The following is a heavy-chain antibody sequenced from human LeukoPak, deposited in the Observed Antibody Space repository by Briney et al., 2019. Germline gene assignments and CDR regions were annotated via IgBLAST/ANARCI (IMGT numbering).Heavy chain of an antibody. Sequence: GGSLRLSCAASGLTFIIYAMRLGGQAPGKGLEWVAVISYDGSNKYYADSVKGRFTISRDNSKNTLYLQMNSLRAEDTAVYYCARDLGNGMDVWGQGTTVTVSS. CDR3: ARDLGNGMDV. J-gene: IGHJ6*02. CDR2: ISYDGSNK. V-gene: IGHV3-30*04. CDR1: GLTFIIYA.